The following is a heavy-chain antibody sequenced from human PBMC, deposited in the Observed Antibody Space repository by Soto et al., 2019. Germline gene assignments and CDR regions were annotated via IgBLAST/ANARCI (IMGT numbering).Heavy chain of an antibody. V-gene: IGHV3-33*01. CDR2: VWFDGSDK. CDR1: GFTFSTYG. Sequence: GSLRLSCAASGFTFSTYGMHWVRQAPGKGLEWVALVWFDGSDKYSSDSVKGRFTISRDNSKNTLYLQMNSLRAEDTAVYYCARLYCSASSCYSVGGFDIWGKGPTVTVSS. J-gene: IGHJ3*02. CDR3: ARLYCSASSCYSVGGFDI. D-gene: IGHD2-15*01.